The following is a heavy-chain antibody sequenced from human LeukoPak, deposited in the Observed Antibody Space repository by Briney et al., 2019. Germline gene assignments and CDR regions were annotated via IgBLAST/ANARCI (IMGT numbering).Heavy chain of an antibody. CDR1: GYTFTSHG. V-gene: IGHV1-18*04. J-gene: IGHJ4*02. D-gene: IGHD2-15*01. CDR3: ARDRRCSGGSCYSSWYYFDY. CDR2: ISAYNGNT. Sequence: ASVKVSCKASGYTFTSHGISWVRQAPGQGLEWMGWISAYNGNTNYAQKLQGRVTMTTDTSTSTAYMELRSLRSDDTAVYYCARDRRCSGGSCYSSWYYFDYCGQGTLVTVSS.